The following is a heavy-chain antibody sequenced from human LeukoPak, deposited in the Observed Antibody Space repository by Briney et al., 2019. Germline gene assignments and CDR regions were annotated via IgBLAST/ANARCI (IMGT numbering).Heavy chain of an antibody. CDR2: ISSSSTI. D-gene: IGHD4-17*01. V-gene: IGHV3-48*02. CDR3: ARDVGLYGDPYYFDY. J-gene: IGHJ4*02. Sequence: GGSLRLSCAASGFTFSSYSMNWVRQAPGKGLEWVSYISSSSTIYYADSVKGRFTISRDNAKNSLYLQMNSLRDEDTAVYYCARDVGLYGDPYYFDYWGQGTLVTVSS. CDR1: GFTFSSYS.